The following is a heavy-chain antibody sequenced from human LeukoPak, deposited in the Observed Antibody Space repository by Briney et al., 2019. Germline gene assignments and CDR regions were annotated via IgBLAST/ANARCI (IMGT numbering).Heavy chain of an antibody. J-gene: IGHJ4*02. D-gene: IGHD3-22*01. V-gene: IGHV5-51*01. Sequence: GESLKISCKGSGYIFTTYWIGWVRQMPGKGLEWMGIVYPGDSDTKYSPSFQGQVTISADKSISTAYLQWNSLRASDTAMYYCASQTYYYDSSGYSQFDYWGQGTLVTVSS. CDR3: ASQTYYYDSSGYSQFDY. CDR2: VYPGDSDT. CDR1: GYIFTTYW.